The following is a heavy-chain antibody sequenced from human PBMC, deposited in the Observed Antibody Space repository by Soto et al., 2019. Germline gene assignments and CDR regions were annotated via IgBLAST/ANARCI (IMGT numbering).Heavy chain of an antibody. V-gene: IGHV4-30-4*01. CDR1: GGSISSGDYY. CDR2: IYYSGST. CDR3: ARDPQGYCTNGVCYTVAFDI. D-gene: IGHD2-8*01. J-gene: IGHJ3*02. Sequence: QVQLQESGPGLVKPSQTLSLTCTVSGGSISSGDYYWSWIRQPPGKGLEWIGYIYYSGSTYYNPSLKSRVTISVDTSKNQFSLKLSSVTAADTAVYYCARDPQGYCTNGVCYTVAFDIWGQGTMVTVSS.